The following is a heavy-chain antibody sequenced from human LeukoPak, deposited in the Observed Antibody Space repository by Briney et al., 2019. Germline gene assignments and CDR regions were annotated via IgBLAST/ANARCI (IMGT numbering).Heavy chain of an antibody. V-gene: IGHV1-24*01. CDR1: GSTLPELS. D-gene: IGHD4-11*01. CDR3: ATDGGRGTVTFDY. Sequence: ASVKVSCKVSGSTLPELSMHWVRRAPGKGLGGMGGFDPEDGETIYAQKFQGRVTMTEDTSTDTAYMELSSLRSEDTAVYYCATDGGRGTVTFDYWGQGTLVTVSS. J-gene: IGHJ4*02. CDR2: FDPEDGET.